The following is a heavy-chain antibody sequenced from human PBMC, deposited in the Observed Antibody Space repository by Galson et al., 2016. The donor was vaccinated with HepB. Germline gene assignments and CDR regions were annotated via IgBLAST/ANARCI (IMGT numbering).Heavy chain of an antibody. CDR3: AKARSGDYDFWSGRPTDFGMDV. Sequence: SLRLSCAASGFTVSTYGMNWVRQAPGKGLEWISYISSTGNPTYYADSVKGRFTISRDNAKNSLYVQMNSMRTEDTALYYCAKARSGDYDFWSGRPTDFGMDVWGQGTTVIVSS. D-gene: IGHD3-3*01. J-gene: IGHJ6*02. CDR1: GFTVSTYG. CDR2: ISSTGNPT. V-gene: IGHV3-48*04.